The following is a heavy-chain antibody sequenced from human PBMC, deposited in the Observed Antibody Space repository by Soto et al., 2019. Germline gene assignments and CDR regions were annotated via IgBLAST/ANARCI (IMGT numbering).Heavy chain of an antibody. J-gene: IGHJ4*02. CDR1: GGSISSYD. D-gene: IGHD5-12*01. CDR2: IYYSGST. Sequence: QVQLQESGPGLVKPSETLSLTCTVSGGSISSYDWSWIRQPPGKGLEWIGYIYYSGSTNYNPYLNNRVTISVDTSKNQYSLKLSYVTAADTAVYYCARTVDIVATIFDYWGQGTLVTVSS. V-gene: IGHV4-59*08. CDR3: ARTVDIVATIFDY.